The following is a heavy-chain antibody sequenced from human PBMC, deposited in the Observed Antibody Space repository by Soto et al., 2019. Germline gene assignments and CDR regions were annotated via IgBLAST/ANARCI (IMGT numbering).Heavy chain of an antibody. J-gene: IGHJ6*02. CDR1: GFTFSSYG. V-gene: IGHV3-33*01. D-gene: IGHD2-15*01. CDR2: IWYDGSNK. CDR3: ARDGGTLTPVVAASHYGMDV. Sequence: GGSLRLSCAASGFTFSSYGMHWVRQAPGKGLEWVAVIWYDGSNKYYADSVKGRFTISRDNSKNTLYLQMNSLRAEDTAVYYCARDGGTLTPVVAASHYGMDVWGQGTTVTVSS.